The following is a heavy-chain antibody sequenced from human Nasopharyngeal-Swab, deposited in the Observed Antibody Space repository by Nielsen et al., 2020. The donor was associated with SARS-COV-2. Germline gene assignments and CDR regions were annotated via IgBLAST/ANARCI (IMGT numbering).Heavy chain of an antibody. J-gene: IGHJ3*02. CDR3: ARDDRELLDAFDI. D-gene: IGHD1-26*01. Sequence: ASVKVSCKASGYTFSSYAIHWVRQAPGQRLEWMGWINAGNGNTKYSQKFQGRVTITRDTFATTTYMELSSLRSEDTAVYYCARDDRELLDAFDIWGQGTMVTVSS. V-gene: IGHV1-3*01. CDR2: INAGNGNT. CDR1: GYTFSSYA.